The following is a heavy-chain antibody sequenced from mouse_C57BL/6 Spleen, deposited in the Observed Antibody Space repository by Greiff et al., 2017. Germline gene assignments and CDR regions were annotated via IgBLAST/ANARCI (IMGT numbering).Heavy chain of an antibody. J-gene: IGHJ3*01. CDR3: ESYYDYEDWFAY. CDR1: GYAFSGYW. Sequence: VQLQQSGAELVKPGASVKISCKASGYAFSGYWMNWVKQRPGKGLEGIGQINHGDGDTNYNGKFKGKATLTADKSSSTAYMQLSSLTYEDSAVYVGESYYDYEDWFAYWGKGILVTVAA. D-gene: IGHD2-4*01. CDR2: INHGDGDT. V-gene: IGHV1-80*01.